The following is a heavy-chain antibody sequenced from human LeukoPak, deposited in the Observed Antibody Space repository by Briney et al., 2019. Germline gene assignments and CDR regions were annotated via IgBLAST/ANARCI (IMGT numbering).Heavy chain of an antibody. CDR3: VRDSSGQWTWFDP. J-gene: IGHJ5*02. CDR1: GGTFSSYA. Sequence: GASVKVSCKASGGTFSSYAISWVRQAPGQGLEWMGGIIPIFGTANYAQKFQGRVTITTDESTSTAYMELSSLRSEDTAVYYCVRDSSGQWTWFDPWGQGTLVTVSS. V-gene: IGHV1-69*05. CDR2: IIPIFGTA. D-gene: IGHD6-19*01.